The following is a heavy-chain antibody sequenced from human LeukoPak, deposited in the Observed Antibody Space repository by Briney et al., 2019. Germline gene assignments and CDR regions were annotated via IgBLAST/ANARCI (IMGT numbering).Heavy chain of an antibody. CDR3: AKGQEAAGTTAFDL. CDR2: ISYDGSNK. J-gene: IGHJ3*01. Sequence: GRSLRLSCAASGFTFSSYGMHWVRQAPGKGLEWVAVISYDGSNKYYADSVKGRFTISRDNSKNTLYLQMNSLRAEDTAVYYCAKGQEAAGTTAFDLWGQGTKVTVSS. CDR1: GFTFSSYG. V-gene: IGHV3-30*18. D-gene: IGHD6-13*01.